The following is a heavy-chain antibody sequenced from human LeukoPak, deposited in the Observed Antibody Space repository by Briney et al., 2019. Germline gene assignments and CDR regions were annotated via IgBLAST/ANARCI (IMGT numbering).Heavy chain of an antibody. D-gene: IGHD2-15*01. Sequence: ASVKVSCKGSGYTLTELSMHWVRQAPGKGLEWMGGFDPEDGEAIYAQKFQGRVTMTEDTSTDTAYMELSSLRSEDTAVYYCATHDTGSVVVADYYYYYMDVWGKGTTVTVSS. CDR1: GYTLTELS. V-gene: IGHV1-24*01. CDR3: ATHDTGSVVVADYYYYYMDV. CDR2: FDPEDGEA. J-gene: IGHJ6*03.